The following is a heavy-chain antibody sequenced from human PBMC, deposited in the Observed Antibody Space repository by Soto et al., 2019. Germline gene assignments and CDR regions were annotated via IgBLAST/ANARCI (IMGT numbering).Heavy chain of an antibody. CDR1: GDSVSSNSAA. CDR2: TYYRSKWYN. Sequence: QTLSLTCAISGDSVSSNSAAWNWIRQSPSRGLEWLGRTYYRSKWYNDYAVSVKSRITINPDTSKNQFSLQLNSVTPEDTAVYYCARGSPLLWFGEFNYYGMDVWGQGTTVTVSS. V-gene: IGHV6-1*01. D-gene: IGHD3-10*01. J-gene: IGHJ6*02. CDR3: ARGSPLLWFGEFNYYGMDV.